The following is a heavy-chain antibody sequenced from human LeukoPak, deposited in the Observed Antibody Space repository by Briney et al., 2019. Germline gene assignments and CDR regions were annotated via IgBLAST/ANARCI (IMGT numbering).Heavy chain of an antibody. J-gene: IGHJ4*02. CDR1: GYSFTSYW. Sequence: GESLKISCKGSGYSFTSYWIGWVRQMPGKGLEWMGIIYPGDSDIRYSPSFQGQVTISADKSISTAYLQWSSLEASHTAMYYCARSFPRQIWPRGFDYWRQGTLVTVSS. D-gene: IGHD5-18*01. V-gene: IGHV5-51*01. CDR3: ARSFPRQIWPRGFDY. CDR2: IYPGDSDI.